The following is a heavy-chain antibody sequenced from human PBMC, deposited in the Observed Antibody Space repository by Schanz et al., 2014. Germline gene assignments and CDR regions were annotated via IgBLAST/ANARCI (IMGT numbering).Heavy chain of an antibody. V-gene: IGHV3-23*01. Sequence: PGGPLRLSCAASGFTFSSYAMSWVRQAPGKGLEWVSGISGSGGSTYYADSVKGRFTISRDNSKNTLYLQMNSLRAEDTAVYYCAKDLLYGAPMPLNHLDYWGQGTLVTVSS. CDR2: ISGSGGST. CDR1: GFTFSSYA. D-gene: IGHD2-2*01. J-gene: IGHJ4*02. CDR3: AKDLLYGAPMPLNHLDY.